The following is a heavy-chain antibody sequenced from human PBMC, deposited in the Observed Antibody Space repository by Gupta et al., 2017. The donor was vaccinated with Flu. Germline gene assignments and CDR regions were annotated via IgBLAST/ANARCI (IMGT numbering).Heavy chain of an antibody. CDR1: VFSSRIYG. V-gene: IGHV3-30*18. J-gene: IGHJ6*02. D-gene: IGHD2-2*01. Sequence: QERLVESGRGVVLPGRPLRPSCASSVFSSRIYGMHWVRQAPGKGLEWVAVISNDGRNNYHTDSVKDRFTISRDNSKNSLYLQMSRLRTEDTAVYYCAKDGREGNTNYGMNVWGQGGTVT. CDR2: ISNDGRNN. CDR3: AKDGREGNTNYGMNV.